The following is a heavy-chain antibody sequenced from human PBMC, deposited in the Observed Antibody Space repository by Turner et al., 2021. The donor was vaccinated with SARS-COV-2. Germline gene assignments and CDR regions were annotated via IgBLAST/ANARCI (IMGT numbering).Heavy chain of an antibody. CDR2: TSYDGSNK. V-gene: IGHV3-30*03. Sequence: QVQLVESGGGVVQPGRSLRLSCAASGFTFSSYGMHWVRQAPGKGLEWVAVTSYDGSNKYYADSVKGRFTISRDNSKNTLYLQMNSLRAEDTAVYYCAREGHTAMGVFFDYWGQGTLVTVSS. J-gene: IGHJ4*02. D-gene: IGHD5-18*01. CDR1: GFTFSSYG. CDR3: AREGHTAMGVFFDY.